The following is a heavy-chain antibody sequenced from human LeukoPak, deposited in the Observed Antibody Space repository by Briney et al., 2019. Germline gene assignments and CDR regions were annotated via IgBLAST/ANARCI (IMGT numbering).Heavy chain of an antibody. CDR1: GGTFSSYA. CDR2: IIPIFGTA. Sequence: SVKVSCKASGGTFSSYAINWVRQAPGQGLEWMGGIIPIFGTANYAQKFQGRVTITADESTSTAYMELSSLRSEDTAVYYCARGRYYDSSGPIDYWGQGTLVTVSS. CDR3: ARGRYYDSSGPIDY. J-gene: IGHJ4*02. V-gene: IGHV1-69*13. D-gene: IGHD3-22*01.